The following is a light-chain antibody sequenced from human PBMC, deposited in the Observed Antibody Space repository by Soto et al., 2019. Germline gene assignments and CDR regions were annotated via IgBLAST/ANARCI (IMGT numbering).Light chain of an antibody. J-gene: IGLJ2*01. V-gene: IGLV2-14*03. Sequence: QSALTQPASVSGSPGQSITMSCTGTSSDVGGYNSVSWYQQHPGKAPKLMIYDVSNRPSGVSNRFSGSKSVNTASLTISGLQAEDEADYYFSSYTSTSTVVFGGGTKVTVL. CDR1: SSDVGGYNS. CDR3: SSYTSTSTVV. CDR2: DVS.